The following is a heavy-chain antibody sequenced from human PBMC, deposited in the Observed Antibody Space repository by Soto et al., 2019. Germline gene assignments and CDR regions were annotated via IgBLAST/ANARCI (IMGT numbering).Heavy chain of an antibody. Sequence: GESLKISCQGTGYSFTNYWIGWVRQMPGKGLEWMGIIYPYNSETRYSPSFQGQVTISADKSISTAYLQWSSLKASDTAMYYCVSPWTSSSDGMDVWGHDTSVTVSS. CDR3: VSPWTSSSDGMDV. CDR2: IYPYNSET. V-gene: IGHV5-51*01. J-gene: IGHJ6*01. D-gene: IGHD5-12*01. CDR1: GYSFTNYW.